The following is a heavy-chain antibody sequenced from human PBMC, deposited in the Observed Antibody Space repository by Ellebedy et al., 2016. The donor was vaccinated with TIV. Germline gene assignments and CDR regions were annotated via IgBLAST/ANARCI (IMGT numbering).Heavy chain of an antibody. CDR2: ITSSGSTK. J-gene: IGHJ3*02. CDR1: GFTFSDYY. V-gene: IGHV3-11*01. Sequence: GESLKISCEASGFTFSDYYMGWIRQAPGKGLEWVSYITSSGSTKYYADSVKGRFTVSRDNAQKSLHLQMGSLKVEDTAAYYCARAMYDAYDIWGQGTMVTVS. CDR3: ARAMYDAYDI.